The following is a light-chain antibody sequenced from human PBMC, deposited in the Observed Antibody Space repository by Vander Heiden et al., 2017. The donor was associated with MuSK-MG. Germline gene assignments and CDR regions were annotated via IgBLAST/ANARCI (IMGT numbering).Light chain of an antibody. CDR2: AAS. CDR3: QQYNNWPLT. J-gene: IGKJ4*01. Sequence: ELVMTQSPGTLSVSPGERGTLSCRASQSVATNLAWYQQKTGQAPRLVIYAASTRATGIPARFSGSGSGTQFTLTISSLQSEDFAVYYCQQYNNWPLTFGGGTKVEIK. V-gene: IGKV3-15*01. CDR1: QSVATN.